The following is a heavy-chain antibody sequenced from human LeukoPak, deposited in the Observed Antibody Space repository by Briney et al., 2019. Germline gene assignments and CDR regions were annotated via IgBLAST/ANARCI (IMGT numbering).Heavy chain of an antibody. D-gene: IGHD5-24*01. CDR2: ISSSSSYI. CDR1: GFTFSSYG. V-gene: IGHV3-21*01. J-gene: IGHJ4*02. Sequence: GGSLRLSCAASGFTFSSYGMSWVRQAPGKGLEWVSSISSSSSYIYYADSVKGRFTISRDNAKNSLYLQMNSLRAEDTAVYYCAKDSGRWLQRKYYFDYWGQGTLVTVSS. CDR3: AKDSGRWLQRKYYFDY.